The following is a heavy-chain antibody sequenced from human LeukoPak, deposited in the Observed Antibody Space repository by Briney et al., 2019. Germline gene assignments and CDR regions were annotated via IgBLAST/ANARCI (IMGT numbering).Heavy chain of an antibody. Sequence: PSETLSLTCTVSDGSISGYYWDWIRQSAGKRLEWIGRLYSSGTTNYNPSLKSRVTMSVDTPKNQFSLKLTSVTVVDTAVYYCARGQLGQDFWGQGTLVIVSS. J-gene: IGHJ4*02. CDR3: ARGQLGQDF. CDR1: DGSISGYY. D-gene: IGHD3-16*01. V-gene: IGHV4-4*07. CDR2: LYSSGTT.